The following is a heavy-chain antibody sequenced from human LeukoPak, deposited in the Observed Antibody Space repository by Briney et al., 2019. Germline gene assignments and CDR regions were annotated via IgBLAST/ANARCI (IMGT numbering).Heavy chain of an antibody. CDR3: ARLARWYARFDY. J-gene: IGHJ4*02. V-gene: IGHV4-39*07. Sequence: PSETLSLTCTVSGGSISSSSYYWGWIRQPPGKGLEWIGSIYYSGSTYYNPSLKSRVTISVDTSKNQFSLKLSSVTAADTAVYYCARLARWYARFDYWGQGTLVTVSS. CDR1: GGSISSSSYY. D-gene: IGHD6-13*01. CDR2: IYYSGST.